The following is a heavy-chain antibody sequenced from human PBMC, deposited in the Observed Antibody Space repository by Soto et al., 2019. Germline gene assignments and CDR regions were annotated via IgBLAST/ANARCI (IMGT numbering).Heavy chain of an antibody. CDR2: ISGSGGST. D-gene: IGHD3-3*01. V-gene: IGHV3-23*01. CDR3: AKDLGLGYDFWSGYRSYWYFDL. J-gene: IGHJ2*01. Sequence: EVQLLESGGGLVQPGGSLRLSCAASGFTFSSYAMSWVRQAPGKGLEWVSAISGSGGSTYYADSVKGRFTISRDNSKNTLYLQMNSLRAEDTAVYYCAKDLGLGYDFWSGYRSYWYFDLWGRGTLVTVSS. CDR1: GFTFSSYA.